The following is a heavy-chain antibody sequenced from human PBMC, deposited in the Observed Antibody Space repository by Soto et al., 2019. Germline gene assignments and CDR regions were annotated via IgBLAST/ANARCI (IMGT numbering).Heavy chain of an antibody. V-gene: IGHV3-23*01. J-gene: IGHJ6*02. Sequence: GGSLRLSCAASGFTFSSYAMSWVRQAPGKGLEWVSAISGSGGSTYYADSVKGRFTISRDNSKNTLYLQMNSLRAEDTAVYYCAQSEYSSSWYGDYYYYYGMDVWGHGT. D-gene: IGHD6-13*01. CDR1: GFTFSSYA. CDR3: AQSEYSSSWYGDYYYYYGMDV. CDR2: ISGSGGST.